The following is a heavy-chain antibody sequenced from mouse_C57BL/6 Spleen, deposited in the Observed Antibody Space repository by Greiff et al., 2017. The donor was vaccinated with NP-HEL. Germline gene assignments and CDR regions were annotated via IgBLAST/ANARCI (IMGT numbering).Heavy chain of an antibody. CDR3: AREDYLLYYFDY. CDR2: INPNNGGT. V-gene: IGHV1-26*01. CDR1: GYTFTDYY. J-gene: IGHJ2*01. Sequence: VQLQQSGPELVKPGASVKISCKASGYTFTDYYMNWVKQSHGKSLEWIGDINPNNGGTSYNQKFKGKATLTVDKSSSTAYMELRSLTSEDSAVYYCAREDYLLYYFDYWGQGTTLTVSS. D-gene: IGHD2-4*01.